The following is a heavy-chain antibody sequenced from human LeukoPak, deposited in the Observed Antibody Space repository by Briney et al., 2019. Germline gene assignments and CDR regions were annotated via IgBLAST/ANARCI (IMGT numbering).Heavy chain of an antibody. J-gene: IGHJ6*04. D-gene: IGHD2-2*03. CDR3: ARSQRVGYCSSTSCPRGGYYYYSGMDA. CDR2: INHSGST. CDR1: GGSSSGYY. Sequence: SETLSPTCAVYGGSSSGYYWSWIRQPPRKGLEWIGEINHSGSTNYNTPLKSRATIPVDTTKNQFSLKLSSVAAAETTVYYCARSQRVGYCSSTSCPRGGYYYYSGMDAWGKGTTVTVSS. V-gene: IGHV4-34*01.